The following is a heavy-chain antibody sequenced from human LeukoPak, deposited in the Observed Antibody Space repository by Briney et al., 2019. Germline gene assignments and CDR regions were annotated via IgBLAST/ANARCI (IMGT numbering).Heavy chain of an antibody. V-gene: IGHV3-48*01. CDR2: ISSSSSTI. CDR3: ARSIGFLEWLLPNYDAFDI. Sequence: PGGSLRLSCAASGFTFRSYAMNWVRQAPGKGLEWVSYISSSSSTIYYADSVKGRFTISRDNAKNSLYLQMNSLRAEDTAVYYCARSIGFLEWLLPNYDAFDIWGQGTMVTVSS. J-gene: IGHJ3*02. CDR1: GFTFRSYA. D-gene: IGHD3-3*01.